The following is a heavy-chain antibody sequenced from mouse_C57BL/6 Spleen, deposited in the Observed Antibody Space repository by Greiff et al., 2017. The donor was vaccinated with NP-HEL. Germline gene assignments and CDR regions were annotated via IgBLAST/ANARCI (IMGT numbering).Heavy chain of an antibody. Sequence: QVQLQQSGAELARPGASVKLSCKASGYTFTSYGISWVKQRTGQGLEWIGEIYPRSGNTYYNEKFKGKATLTADKSSSTAYMELRSLTSEDSAVYFCARPSGTTVVAHWYFDVWGTGTTVTVSS. CDR2: IYPRSGNT. V-gene: IGHV1-81*01. J-gene: IGHJ1*03. D-gene: IGHD1-1*01. CDR3: ARPSGTTVVAHWYFDV. CDR1: GYTFTSYG.